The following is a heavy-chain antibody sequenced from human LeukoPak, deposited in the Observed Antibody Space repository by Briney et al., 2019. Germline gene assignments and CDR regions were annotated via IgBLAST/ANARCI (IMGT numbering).Heavy chain of an antibody. V-gene: IGHV4-59*12. CDR2: IYYSGST. CDR3: ATKTRTYYYGSGSYV. CDR1: GGSISSYY. D-gene: IGHD3-10*01. Sequence: SETLSLICTVSGGSISSYYWSWIRQPPGKGLEWIGYIYYSGSTNYNPSLKSRVTISVDTSKNQFSLKLSSVTAADTAVYYCATKTRTYYYGSGSYVWGQGTLVTVSS. J-gene: IGHJ4*02.